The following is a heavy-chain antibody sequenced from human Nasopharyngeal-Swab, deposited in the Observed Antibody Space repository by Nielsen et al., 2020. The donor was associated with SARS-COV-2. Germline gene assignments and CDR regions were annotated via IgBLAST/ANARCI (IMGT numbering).Heavy chain of an antibody. Sequence: SETLSLTCAVYGGPFSGYYWSWIRQPPGKGLEWIGEINHSGSTNYNPSLKSRVTISVDTSKNQFSLKLSSVTAADTAVYYCARPRYSSSWGPFDYWGQGTLVTVSS. CDR1: GGPFSGYY. D-gene: IGHD6-13*01. J-gene: IGHJ4*02. CDR2: INHSGST. V-gene: IGHV4-34*01. CDR3: ARPRYSSSWGPFDY.